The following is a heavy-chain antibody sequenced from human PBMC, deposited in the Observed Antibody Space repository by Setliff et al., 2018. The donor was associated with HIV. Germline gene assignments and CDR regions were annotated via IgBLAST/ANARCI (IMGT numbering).Heavy chain of an antibody. CDR1: GGSISRSTYY. CDR2: IFHSGST. D-gene: IGHD3-3*01. CDR3: ARGGGFWSGQLDF. J-gene: IGHJ4*02. Sequence: KPSETLSLTCTVSGGSISRSTYYWGWIRQPPGKGLEWIGSIFHSGSTYNNPSLKSRVTISVDTSKNQFSLKLTSVTAADTAVYYCARGGGFWSGQLDFWGQGTLVTVSS. V-gene: IGHV4-39*07.